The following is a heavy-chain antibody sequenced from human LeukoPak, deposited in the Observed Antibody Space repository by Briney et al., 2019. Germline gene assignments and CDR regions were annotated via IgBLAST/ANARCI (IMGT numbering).Heavy chain of an antibody. J-gene: IGHJ4*02. Sequence: GESLKISCKGSGYSFTSYWIGWVRQMPGKGLEWMGIIYPGDSDTRYSPSFQSQFTISADKSSSTAYLQWSSLKASDTAMYYCARHSTYYYDSSGYNDYWGQGTLVTVSS. CDR3: ARHSTYYYDSSGYNDY. D-gene: IGHD3-22*01. CDR2: IYPGDSDT. CDR1: GYSFTSYW. V-gene: IGHV5-51*01.